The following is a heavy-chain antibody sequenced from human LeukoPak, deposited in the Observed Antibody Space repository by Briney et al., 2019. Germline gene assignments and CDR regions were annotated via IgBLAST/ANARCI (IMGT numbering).Heavy chain of an antibody. J-gene: IGHJ6*03. Sequence: PGGSLRLSCAASGFTFSSYWMSWVRQAPGKGLEWVANIKQDGSEKYYVDSVKGRFTISRDNAKNSLYQQMNSLRAEDTAVYYCARDSIVVPAPNYYYYYMDVWGKGTTVTVSS. D-gene: IGHD2-2*01. CDR1: GFTFSSYW. V-gene: IGHV3-7*01. CDR2: IKQDGSEK. CDR3: ARDSIVVPAPNYYYYYMDV.